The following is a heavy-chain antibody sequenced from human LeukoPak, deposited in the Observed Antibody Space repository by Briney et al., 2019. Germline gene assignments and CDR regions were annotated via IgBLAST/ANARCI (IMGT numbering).Heavy chain of an antibody. CDR3: ARVVRGVMLVYDY. V-gene: IGHV4-59*12. J-gene: IGHJ4*02. CDR2: IYYSGST. CDR1: DGSISTYY. Sequence: PSETLSLTCTVSDGSISTYYWSWIRQPPGKGLEWIGYIYYSGSTNYNPSLKSRVTMSVDTSKNQFSLKLSSVTAADTAVYYCARVVRGVMLVYDYWGQGTLVTVSS. D-gene: IGHD3-10*01.